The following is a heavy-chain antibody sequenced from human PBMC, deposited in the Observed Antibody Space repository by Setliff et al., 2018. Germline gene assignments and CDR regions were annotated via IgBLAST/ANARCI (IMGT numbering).Heavy chain of an antibody. J-gene: IGHJ2*01. V-gene: IGHV4-4*02. CDR3: ARNPDFLQYSFDL. CDR1: GASINSLSW. CDR2: IYHDGND. D-gene: IGHD5-12*01. Sequence: ASETLSLTCTVSGASINSLSWWSWVRQPPGKGLEWIGEIYHDGNDKYTPSVHYSPSLKSRVTISIDKSNSQFSLKLSSMTAADTALYYCARNPDFLQYSFDLWGRGTLVTVSS.